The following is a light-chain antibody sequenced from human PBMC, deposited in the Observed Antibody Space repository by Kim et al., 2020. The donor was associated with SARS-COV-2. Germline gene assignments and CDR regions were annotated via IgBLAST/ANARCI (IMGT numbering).Light chain of an antibody. Sequence: ASGGDRVPITRRASLGMSNYLAWYQRKAGKVPTPLIYAASTLQSGVPSRFSGRGSRTDLPLTISRLQPEVVATEYCQKHKSAPWMFGQVSKVDIK. CDR3: QKHKSAPWM. CDR1: LGMSNY. J-gene: IGKJ1*01. V-gene: IGKV1-27*01. CDR2: AAS.